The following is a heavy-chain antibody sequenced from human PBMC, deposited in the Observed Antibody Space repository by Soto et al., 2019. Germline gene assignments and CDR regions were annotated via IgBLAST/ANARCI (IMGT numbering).Heavy chain of an antibody. CDR1: GDSVSSNSVT. Sequence: SQTLSLTCAISGDSVSSNSVTWNWIRQSPSGGLEWLGKTFYTSTWINFYAGSVRSRITINPDTSKNQVSLQVNSVTPEDTAVYYCARQWSNSGWIGYGIWGQGTMVTVSS. CDR2: TFYTSTWIN. V-gene: IGHV6-1*01. J-gene: IGHJ3*02. D-gene: IGHD6-25*01. CDR3: ARQWSNSGWIGYGI.